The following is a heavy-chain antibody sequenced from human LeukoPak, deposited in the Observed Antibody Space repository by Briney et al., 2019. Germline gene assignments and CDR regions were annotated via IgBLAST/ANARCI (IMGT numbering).Heavy chain of an antibody. CDR3: ARERRGYSGYDYVNWFDP. D-gene: IGHD5-12*01. CDR2: ISYDGSNK. Sequence: HPGGSLRLSCAASGFTFSSYAMHWVRQAPGKGLEWVAVISYDGSNKYYADSVKGRFTISRDNSKNTLYLQMNSLRAEDTAVYYCARERRGYSGYDYVNWFDPWGQGTLVTVSS. V-gene: IGHV3-30*04. J-gene: IGHJ5*02. CDR1: GFTFSSYA.